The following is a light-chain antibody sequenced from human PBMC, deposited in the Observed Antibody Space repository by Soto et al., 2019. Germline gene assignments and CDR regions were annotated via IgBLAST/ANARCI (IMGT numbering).Light chain of an antibody. Sequence: EIVLTQSPATLSLSPGERATLACRASQSVSSYLAWYQQKPGQAPRLLIYDASNRATGIPARFSGSGSETAFTLTISSLEPEDFAVYYCQQRSNWPLTFGHGTRLEIK. CDR2: DAS. CDR3: QQRSNWPLT. CDR1: QSVSSY. V-gene: IGKV3-11*01. J-gene: IGKJ5*01.